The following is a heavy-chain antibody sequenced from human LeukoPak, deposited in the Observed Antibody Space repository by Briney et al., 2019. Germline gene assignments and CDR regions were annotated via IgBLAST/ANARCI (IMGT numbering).Heavy chain of an antibody. J-gene: IGHJ6*03. CDR3: ARVSCSGVSCYHYYYYMDV. D-gene: IGHD2-15*01. CDR2: IYYSGTT. CDR1: GGSISSYY. Sequence: SETLSLTCTVSGGSISSYYWSWIRQPPGKGLEWIGYIYYSGTTNYNPSLKSRLTISVDTSKNQFSLKLSSVTPADTAVYYCARVSCSGVSCYHYYYYMDVWGTGTTVTVSS. V-gene: IGHV4-59*01.